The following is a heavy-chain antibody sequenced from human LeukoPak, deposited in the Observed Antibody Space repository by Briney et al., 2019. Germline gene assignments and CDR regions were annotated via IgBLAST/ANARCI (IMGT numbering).Heavy chain of an antibody. D-gene: IGHD2-15*01. CDR2: ISSRSNYI. CDR1: GFTFNTYS. CDR3: ARDELGIGGGSSQSGYYMDV. V-gene: IGHV3-21*01. Sequence: GGSLRLSCAASGFTFNTYSMNWVRQAPGKGLEWVASISSRSNYINYAESVKGRFTISRDNAQNSLYLQMNSLRAEDTAVFYCARDELGIGGGSSQSGYYMDVWGKGTTVIVSS. J-gene: IGHJ6*03.